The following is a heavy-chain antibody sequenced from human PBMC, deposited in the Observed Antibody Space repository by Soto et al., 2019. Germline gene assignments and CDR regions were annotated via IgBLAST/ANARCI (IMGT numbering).Heavy chain of an antibody. V-gene: IGHV4-39*01. J-gene: IGHJ5*02. CDR2: IYYSGST. CDR3: ARVNPFDWLLYFDLRWFDP. Sequence: QLQLQESGPGLVKPSETLSLTCTVSGGSISSSSYYWGWIRQPPGKGLEWIGSIYYSGSTYYNPSLKSRVTISVDTSKNQFSLKLSSVTAADTAVYYCARVNPFDWLLYFDLRWFDPWGQGTLVTVSS. D-gene: IGHD3-9*01. CDR1: GGSISSSSYY.